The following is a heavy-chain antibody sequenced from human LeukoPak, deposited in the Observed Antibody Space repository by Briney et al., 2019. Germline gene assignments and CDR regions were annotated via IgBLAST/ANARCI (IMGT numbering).Heavy chain of an antibody. CDR3: AKKQPGNYPIDY. D-gene: IGHD1-7*01. CDR1: GFTFSSYA. Sequence: GGSLSLSCAASGFTFSSYAMTWVRQAPGGGLEWVSSTSAGGSTTYYTDSVQGRFTLSRDNSKNTLYLQMSTLRAEDTAVYYCAKKQPGNYPIDYWGQGTLVTVSS. J-gene: IGHJ4*02. CDR2: TSAGGSTT. V-gene: IGHV3-23*01.